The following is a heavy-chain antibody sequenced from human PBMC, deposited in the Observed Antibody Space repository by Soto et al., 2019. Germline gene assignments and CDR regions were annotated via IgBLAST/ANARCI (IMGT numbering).Heavy chain of an antibody. V-gene: IGHV4-34*01. Sequence: SETLSLTCAVYGGSFSGYYWSWIRQPPGKGLEWIGEINHSGSTNYNPSLKSRVTISVDTSKNQFSLKLSSVTAADTAVYYCARAGCCSGGSCYSLDYWGQGTLVTVSS. D-gene: IGHD2-15*01. CDR1: GGSFSGYY. CDR2: INHSGST. J-gene: IGHJ4*02. CDR3: ARAGCCSGGSCYSLDY.